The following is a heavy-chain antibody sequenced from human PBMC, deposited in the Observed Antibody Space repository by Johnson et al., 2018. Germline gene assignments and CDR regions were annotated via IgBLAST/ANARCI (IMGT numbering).Heavy chain of an antibody. D-gene: IGHD3-16*01. CDR1: GFTFSSYW. J-gene: IGHJ6*03. CDR2: IHSDGSST. Sequence: VQLVQSGGGLVKPGGSLRLSCAASGFTFSSYWMHWVRQAPGKGLVWVSRIHSDGSSTSYADSVKGRFTIPRDNAKSTLNLQMNSLRAEDTAVYYCVRGFRGGKYDYMDVWGKGTTVTVSS. CDR3: VRGFRGGKYDYMDV. V-gene: IGHV3-74*02.